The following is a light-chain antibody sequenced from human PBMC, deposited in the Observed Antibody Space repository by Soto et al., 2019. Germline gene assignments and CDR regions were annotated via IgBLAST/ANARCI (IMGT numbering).Light chain of an antibody. Sequence: QSVLTQPHSVSGTPGQRLTVSCSGSDSNIGSYSVHWFQQLPGTAPKLLISTTYQRPSGVPERFSGSKSGTSASLAISGLQSEDEADYYCAAWDDSLNGNVFGTGTKVTVL. CDR2: TTY. J-gene: IGLJ1*01. CDR1: DSNIGSYS. V-gene: IGLV1-44*01. CDR3: AAWDDSLNGNV.